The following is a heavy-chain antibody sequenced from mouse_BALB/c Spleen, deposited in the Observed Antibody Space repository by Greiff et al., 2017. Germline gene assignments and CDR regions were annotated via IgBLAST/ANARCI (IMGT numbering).Heavy chain of an antibody. Sequence: EVKLLESGPGLVKPSQSLSLTCSVTGYSITSGYYWNWIRQFPGNKLEWMGYISYAGSNNYNPSLKNRISITRDTSKNQFFLKLNSVTTEDTATYYCARERDYGSSPFAYWGQGTRVTVSA. CDR2: ISYAGSN. D-gene: IGHD1-1*01. CDR3: ARERDYGSSPFAY. V-gene: IGHV3-6*02. J-gene: IGHJ3*01. CDR1: GYSITSGYY.